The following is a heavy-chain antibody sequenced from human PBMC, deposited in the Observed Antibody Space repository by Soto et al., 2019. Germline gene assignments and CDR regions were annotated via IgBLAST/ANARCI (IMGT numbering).Heavy chain of an antibody. Sequence: ETLSLTCTLSGGSVRAPDWWNWVRQSPDKGLEWIAEVHISGHSNYNPSLRSRVSVSIDSSKNQFYLNLNSVTAADTAIYYCARVRQGCSANNCYFDPWGQGTQVTISS. CDR3: ARVRQGCSANNCYFDP. CDR2: VHISGHS. CDR1: GGSVRAPDW. V-gene: IGHV4-4*02. J-gene: IGHJ5*01. D-gene: IGHD1-1*01.